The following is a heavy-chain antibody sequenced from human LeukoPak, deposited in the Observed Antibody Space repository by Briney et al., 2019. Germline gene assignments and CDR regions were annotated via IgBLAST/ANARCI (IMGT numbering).Heavy chain of an antibody. J-gene: IGHJ4*02. CDR1: GFTFSNYG. CDR2: ISDSSSNI. CDR3: ARDFSPLAYCSGGICYPVH. D-gene: IGHD2-15*01. Sequence: QSGGSLRLSCAASGFTFSNYGMNWVRQAPGKGLQWVSYISDSSSNIYYADSVRGRFTVSRDNAKNSLFLQMNSLRAEDTAVYYCARDFSPLAYCSGGICYPVHWGQGTLVTVSS. V-gene: IGHV3-48*01.